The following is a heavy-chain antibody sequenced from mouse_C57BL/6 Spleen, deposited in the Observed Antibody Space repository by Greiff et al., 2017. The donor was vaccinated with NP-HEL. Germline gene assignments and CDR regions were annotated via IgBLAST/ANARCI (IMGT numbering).Heavy chain of an antibody. D-gene: IGHD2-5*01. CDR1: GYTFTSYW. CDR3: ARGEYSNYDYFDY. CDR2: IHPNSGST. Sequence: QVQLQQSGAELVKPGASVKLSCKASGYTFTSYWMHWVKQRPGQGLEWIGMIHPNSGSTNYNEKFKSKATLTVDKSSSTAYMQLSSLTSEDSAVYYCARGEYSNYDYFDYWGQGTTLTVSS. V-gene: IGHV1-64*01. J-gene: IGHJ2*01.